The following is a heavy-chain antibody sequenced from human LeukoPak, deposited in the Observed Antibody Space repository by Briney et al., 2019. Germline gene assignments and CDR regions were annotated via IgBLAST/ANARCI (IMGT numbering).Heavy chain of an antibody. V-gene: IGHV4-59*08. CDR3: ARHVRWQQLDAFDI. CDR1: GGSISSYY. CDR2: IYYSGST. Sequence: SETLSLTCTVSGGSISSYYWSWIRQPPGKGLEWIGYIYYSGSTNYNPSLKSRVTISVDTSKNQFSLKLSSVTAADTAVYYCARHVRWQQLDAFDIWGQGTMVTVSS. D-gene: IGHD6-13*01. J-gene: IGHJ3*02.